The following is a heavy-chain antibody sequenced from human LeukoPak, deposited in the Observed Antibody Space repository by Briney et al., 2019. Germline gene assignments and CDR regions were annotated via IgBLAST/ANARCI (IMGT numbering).Heavy chain of an antibody. CDR1: GFTLSDSA. V-gene: IGHV3-73*01. J-gene: IGHJ5*02. D-gene: IGHD1-26*01. CDR2: VYRPAKSYAT. CDR3: TKDSGTYNWLAP. Sequence: QSGGSLTLSCEASGFTLSDSAIHWVRQASGKGLEWVGLVYRPAKSYATAYGASVGGRFTISRDDSKNAAYLQMDSLKTEDTALYYCTKDSGTYNWLAPWGQGTLVTVSS.